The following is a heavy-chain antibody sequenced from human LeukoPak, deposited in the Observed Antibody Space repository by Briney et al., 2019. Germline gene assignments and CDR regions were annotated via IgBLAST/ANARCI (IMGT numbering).Heavy chain of an antibody. CDR2: ISSSGSTT. CDR3: GEGPRGSSFDY. CDR1: GFTFSSYT. D-gene: IGHD3-10*01. J-gene: IGHJ4*02. V-gene: IGHV3-23*01. Sequence: GGSLRLSCAASGFTFSSYTMSWVRQAPGKGLEWVSSISSSGSTTYYADSVKGRFTISRDNSKNTLYLQMNSLRAEDTVVYYCGEGPRGSSFDYWGQGTLVTVSS.